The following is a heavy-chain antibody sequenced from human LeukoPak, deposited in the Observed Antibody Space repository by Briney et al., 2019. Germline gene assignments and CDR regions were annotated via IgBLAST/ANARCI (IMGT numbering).Heavy chain of an antibody. Sequence: SGGSLRLSCAASGFTFDDYGMSWVRQAPGKGLEWVSGINWNGGSTGYADSVKGRFTISRDNAKNSLYLQMNSLRAEDTALYYCARDGWALGYCSGGSCCIFDYWGQGTLVTVSS. V-gene: IGHV3-20*04. CDR2: INWNGGST. CDR1: GFTFDDYG. J-gene: IGHJ4*02. CDR3: ARDGWALGYCSGGSCCIFDY. D-gene: IGHD2-15*01.